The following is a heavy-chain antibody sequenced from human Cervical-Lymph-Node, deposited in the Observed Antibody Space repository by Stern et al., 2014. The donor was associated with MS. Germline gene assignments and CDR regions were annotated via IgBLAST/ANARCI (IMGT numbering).Heavy chain of an antibody. V-gene: IGHV1-69*01. J-gene: IGHJ6*02. D-gene: IGHD1-26*01. CDR2: IIPIFGTA. CDR1: GGTFSSYA. CDR3: ARGELKEGLVRGMDV. Sequence: VQLVQSGAEVKKPSSSVNLSCKASGGTFSSYAISWVRQAPGPGLEWMGGIIPIFGTANYAQKFQGRVTITADESTSTAYMELSSLRSEDTAVYYCARGELKEGLVRGMDVWGQGTTVTVSS.